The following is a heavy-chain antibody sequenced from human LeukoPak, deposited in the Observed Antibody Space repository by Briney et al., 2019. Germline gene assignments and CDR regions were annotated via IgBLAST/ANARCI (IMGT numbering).Heavy chain of an antibody. J-gene: IGHJ3*02. Sequence: GRSLRLSCAASGFTFSSYAMHWVRQAPGKGLEWVAVISYDGSNKYYADSVKGRFTISRDNSKNTLYLQMNSLRAEDTAVYYCARASLNDAFDIWGQGTMVTVSS. V-gene: IGHV3-30*04. D-gene: IGHD1-26*01. CDR2: ISYDGSNK. CDR3: ARASLNDAFDI. CDR1: GFTFSSYA.